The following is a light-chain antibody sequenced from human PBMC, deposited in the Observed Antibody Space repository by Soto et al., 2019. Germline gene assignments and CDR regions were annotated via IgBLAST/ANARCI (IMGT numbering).Light chain of an antibody. J-gene: IGKJ1*01. CDR3: QQYDTSPWT. CDR1: QSVSSSF. V-gene: IGKV3-20*01. CDR2: ATS. Sequence: ESVLTQSPGTLSLSPGEGATLSCRASQSVSSSFFARYQQRPGQAPRLLIYATSTRATGIPDRFSGSGSGTDFTLTISRLEPEDFAVYYCQQYDTSPWTFGQGTKVDIK.